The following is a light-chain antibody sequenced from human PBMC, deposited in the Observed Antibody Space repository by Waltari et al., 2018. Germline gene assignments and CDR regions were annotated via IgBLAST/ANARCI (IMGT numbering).Light chain of an antibody. CDR3: SSYTTSDTPI. CDR2: DVS. V-gene: IGLV2-14*03. CDR1: SSDVGGFNF. J-gene: IGLJ2*01. Sequence: QSALTQPASVSGSPGQSTTISCTGTSSDVGGFNFVSWYQQHPGKAPKIMLYDVSNRPSGVSYRFSGSKSGNTASLTISGLQAEDEADYYCSSYTTSDTPIFGGGTRLTVL.